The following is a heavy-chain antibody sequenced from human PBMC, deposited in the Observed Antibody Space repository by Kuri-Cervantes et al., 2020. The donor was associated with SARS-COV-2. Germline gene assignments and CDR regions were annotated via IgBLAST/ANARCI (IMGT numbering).Heavy chain of an antibody. J-gene: IGHJ6*03. V-gene: IGHV3-30-3*01. CDR3: AKVDGTGNYDFWSGYIYYYYMDV. CDR1: GFIFNRFA. Sequence: GGSLRLSCAASGFIFNRFAIQWVRQAPGKGLEWVAVVSYDGSSKYYADSVKGRFTISRDNSKNTLYLQMNSLRAEDTAVYYCAKVDGTGNYDFWSGYIYYYYMDVWGKGTTVTVSS. D-gene: IGHD3-3*01. CDR2: VSYDGSSK.